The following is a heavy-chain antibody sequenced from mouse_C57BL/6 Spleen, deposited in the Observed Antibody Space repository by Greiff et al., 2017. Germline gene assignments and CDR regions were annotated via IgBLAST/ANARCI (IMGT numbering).Heavy chain of an antibody. V-gene: IGHV1-15*01. CDR3: TRGITTVVARFDY. CDR1: GYTFTDYE. J-gene: IGHJ2*01. CDR2: IDPETGGT. Sequence: QVQLQQSGAELVRPGASVTLSCKASGYTFTDYEMHWVKQTPVHGLEWIGAIDPETGGTAYNQKFKGKAILTADKSSSTAYMGLRSLTSEDSAVYYCTRGITTVVARFDYWGQGTTLTVSS. D-gene: IGHD1-1*01.